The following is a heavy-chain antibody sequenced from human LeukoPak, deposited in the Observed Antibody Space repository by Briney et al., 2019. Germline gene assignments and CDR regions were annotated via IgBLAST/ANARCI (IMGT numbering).Heavy chain of an antibody. CDR1: GYTFTSFG. Sequence: GASVKVSCKASGYTFTSFGISWVRQAPGQGLEWMGWINTYDGSTKYAQKLQHRATMTTDTSTNTAYMELGSLSSDDAAVYYCARDIYYYDTTDPKIRSDYWGQGTLVTVSS. V-gene: IGHV1-18*01. J-gene: IGHJ4*02. CDR3: ARDIYYYDTTDPKIRSDY. CDR2: INTYDGST. D-gene: IGHD3-22*01.